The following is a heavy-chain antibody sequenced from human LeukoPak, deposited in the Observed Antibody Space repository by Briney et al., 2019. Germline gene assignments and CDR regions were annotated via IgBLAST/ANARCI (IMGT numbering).Heavy chain of an antibody. V-gene: IGHV1-46*01. CDR3: ARAHFSPLDYSNYYFDY. CDR1: GYTFTSYY. D-gene: IGHD4-11*01. Sequence: ASVKVSCKASGYTFTSYYMHWVRQAPGQGLEWMGIINPSGGSTSYAQKFQGRVTMTRDTSTSTVYMELSSLRSEDTAVYYCARAHFSPLDYSNYYFDYWGQGTLVTVSS. CDR2: INPSGGST. J-gene: IGHJ4*02.